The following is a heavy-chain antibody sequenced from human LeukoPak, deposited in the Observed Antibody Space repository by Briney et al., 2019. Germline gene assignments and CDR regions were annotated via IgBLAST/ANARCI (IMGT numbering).Heavy chain of an antibody. CDR1: GGSIGSSTYY. CDR3: ARHGVRSSWYGGDWFDP. Sequence: SETLSLTCTVSGGSIGSSTYYWGWIRQPPGKGLEWIGSIYYSESSYYNPSLKSRVTISVDTSKNQFSLKLSSVTAADTAVYYCARHGVRSSWYGGDWFDPWGQGTLVTVSS. D-gene: IGHD6-13*01. CDR2: IYYSESS. J-gene: IGHJ5*02. V-gene: IGHV4-39*01.